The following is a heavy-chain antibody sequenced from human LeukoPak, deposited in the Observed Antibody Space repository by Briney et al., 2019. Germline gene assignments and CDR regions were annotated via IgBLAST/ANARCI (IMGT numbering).Heavy chain of an antibody. CDR3: ARGRRDPGAGAGVDYYYFYMDV. CDR2: FIPVFGRA. Sequence: SVKVSCKTSGGTFSNHAISWVRRAPGQGLEWMGGFIPVFGRAIYAQKFQGRVTITTDESASTAYMELSALTSDDTAVYYCARGRRDPGAGAGVDYYYFYMDVWGKGTTVTVSS. J-gene: IGHJ6*03. CDR1: GGTFSNHA. V-gene: IGHV1-69*05. D-gene: IGHD6-19*01.